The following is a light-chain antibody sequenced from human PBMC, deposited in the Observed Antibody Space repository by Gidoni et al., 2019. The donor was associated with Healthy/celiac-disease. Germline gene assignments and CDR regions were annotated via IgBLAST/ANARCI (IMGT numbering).Light chain of an antibody. CDR2: LGS. V-gene: IGKV2-28*01. CDR1: QSLLHSNGYNY. J-gene: IGKJ1*01. CDR3: MQALQTWT. Sequence: DLVMTQSPLSLPVTPGEPASISCRSSQSLLHSNGYNYFDWYLQKPGQSPQLLIYLGSNRASGVPDRFSGSGSGTDFTLKISRVEAEDVGVYYCMQALQTWTFGQGTKVEIK.